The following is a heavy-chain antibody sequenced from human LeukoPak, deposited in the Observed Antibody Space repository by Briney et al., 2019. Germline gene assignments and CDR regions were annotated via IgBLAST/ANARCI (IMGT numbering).Heavy chain of an antibody. D-gene: IGHD3-3*01. CDR3: GKGLLKGLLSYMDV. CDR2: IRYDGSNK. V-gene: IGHV3-30*02. J-gene: IGHJ6*03. CDR1: GFTFSSYG. Sequence: PGGSLRLSCAASGFTFSSYGMHWVPQAPTKGLEWVAFIRYDGSNKYYADSVKGRFTISRDNSKNTLYLQMNSLSAEDAAVYCGGKGLLKGLLSYMDVWGKGPAVSVSS.